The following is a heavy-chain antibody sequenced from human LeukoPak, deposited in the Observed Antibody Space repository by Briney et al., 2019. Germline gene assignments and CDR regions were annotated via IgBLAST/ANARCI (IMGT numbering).Heavy chain of an antibody. CDR3: ARHGRRVPYSSSWIG. D-gene: IGHD6-13*01. V-gene: IGHV4-39*01. CDR1: GGSISSSSYY. Sequence: PSETLSLTCTVSGGSISSSSYYWGWIRQPPGKGLEWIGSIYYSGGTYYNPSLKSRVTISVDTSKNQFSLKLSSVTAADTAVYYCARHGRRVPYSSSWIGWGQGTLVTVSS. J-gene: IGHJ4*02. CDR2: IYYSGGT.